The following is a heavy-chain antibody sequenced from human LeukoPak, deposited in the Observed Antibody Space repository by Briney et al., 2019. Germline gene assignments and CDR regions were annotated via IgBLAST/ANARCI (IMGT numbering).Heavy chain of an antibody. CDR2: ISYDGSNK. D-gene: IGHD6-19*01. V-gene: IGHV3-30-3*01. Sequence: GGSLRLSCAASGFTFSSYAMHWVRQAPGKGLEWVAVISYDGSNKYYADSVKGRFTISRDNSKNTLYLQMNSLRAEDTAVYYCAREFYSSGWYGDYWRQGTLVTVSS. CDR1: GFTFSSYA. J-gene: IGHJ4*02. CDR3: AREFYSSGWYGDY.